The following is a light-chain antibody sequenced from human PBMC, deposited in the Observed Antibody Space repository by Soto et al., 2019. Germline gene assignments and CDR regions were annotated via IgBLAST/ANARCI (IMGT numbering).Light chain of an antibody. Sequence: QAVVTQEPSLTVSPRGTVPLTCASSTGAVTNGHYPYWFQQKPGQSPRTLIYDTTNRHSWTPARFSGSLLGGKAALTLSGAQPEDEAEYYCLLSYNGPYVFGTGTKVTVL. V-gene: IGLV7-46*01. J-gene: IGLJ1*01. CDR1: TGAVTNGHY. CDR3: LLSYNGPYV. CDR2: DTT.